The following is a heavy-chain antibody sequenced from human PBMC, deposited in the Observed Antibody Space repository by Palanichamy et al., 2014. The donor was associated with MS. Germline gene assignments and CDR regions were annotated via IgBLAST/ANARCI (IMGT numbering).Heavy chain of an antibody. J-gene: IGHJ5*02. CDR2: IYYSGST. Sequence: QVQLQESGPGLVKPSETLSLTCTVSGGSISSYYWSWIRQPPGKGLEWIGYIYYSGSTNYNPSLKSRVTISVDTSKNQFSLKLSSVTAADTAVYYCARAVYYYANWFGPWGQGTLVTVSS. D-gene: IGHD3-10*01. CDR1: GGSISSYY. V-gene: IGHV4-59*01. CDR3: ARAVYYYANWFGP.